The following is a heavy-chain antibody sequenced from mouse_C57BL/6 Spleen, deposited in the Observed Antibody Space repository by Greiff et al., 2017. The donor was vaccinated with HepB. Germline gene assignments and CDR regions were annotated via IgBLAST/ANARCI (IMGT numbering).Heavy chain of an antibody. D-gene: IGHD2-4*01. J-gene: IGHJ3*01. V-gene: IGHV1-61*01. CDR2: IYPSDSET. CDR1: GYTFTSYW. CDR3: ARSYDSFAY. Sequence: VQLQQPGAELVRPGSSVKLSCKASGYTFTSYWMDWVKQRPGQGLEWIGNIYPSDSETHYNHKFKDKATLTVDKSSSTAYMQLSSLTSEDSAVFYCARSYDSFAYWGQGTLVTVSA.